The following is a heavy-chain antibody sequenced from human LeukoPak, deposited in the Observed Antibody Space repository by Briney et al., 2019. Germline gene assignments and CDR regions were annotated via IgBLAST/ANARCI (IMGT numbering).Heavy chain of an antibody. V-gene: IGHV4-38-2*02. CDR2: MYHSGST. D-gene: IGHD2-8*02. Sequence: SETLSLTCSVSDYSISSGYYWGWIRQPPGKGLEWIGSMYHSGSTHYNPSLKSRVNISVDTSKNQFSLNLSSVTAADTAVYYCARANYWYYYMDVWGQGTTVTVSS. J-gene: IGHJ6*03. CDR3: ARANYWYYYMDV. CDR1: DYSISSGYY.